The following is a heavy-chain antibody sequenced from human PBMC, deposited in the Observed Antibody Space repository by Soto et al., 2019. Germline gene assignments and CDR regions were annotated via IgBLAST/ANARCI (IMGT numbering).Heavy chain of an antibody. CDR1: GSTFSGYG. CDR3: AKDRIRSVDAMDV. CDR2: IFYDGTDK. Sequence: GGSLRLSCAASGSTFSGYGMHWGRQAPGKGLEWVAVIFYDGTDKYYADSVRGRFAISRDNSENTLYLEMNSLRVEDTAVYYCAKDRIRSVDAMDVWGQGTTATVSS. V-gene: IGHV3-33*03. J-gene: IGHJ6*02.